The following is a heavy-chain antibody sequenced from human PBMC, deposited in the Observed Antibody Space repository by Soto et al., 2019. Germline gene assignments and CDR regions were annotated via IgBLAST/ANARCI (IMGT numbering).Heavy chain of an antibody. J-gene: IGHJ6*02. CDR1: GFPFSTFY. CDR2: INPTGVST. Sequence: ASVKVSCKASGFPFSTFYMHWVRQAPGQGLEWVGIINPTGVSTSYAQRFQGRVTLTRDTSTSTVYMQLNSLTSDDTAVYYCARVGLKEYGVDVWGQGTTVTVSS. CDR3: ARVGLKEYGVDV. V-gene: IGHV1-46*01.